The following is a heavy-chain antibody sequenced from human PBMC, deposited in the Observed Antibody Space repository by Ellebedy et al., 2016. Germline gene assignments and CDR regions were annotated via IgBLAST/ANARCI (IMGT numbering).Heavy chain of an antibody. CDR3: ARGTNWNDGEGYYYYMDV. CDR1: GYTFTSYD. D-gene: IGHD1-1*01. Sequence: ASVKVSCXASGYTFTSYDINWVRQATGQGLEWMGWMNPNSGNTGYAQKFQGRVTMTRNTSISTAYMELSSLRSEDTAVYYCARGTNWNDGEGYYYYMDVWGKGTTVTVSS. CDR2: MNPNSGNT. J-gene: IGHJ6*03. V-gene: IGHV1-8*01.